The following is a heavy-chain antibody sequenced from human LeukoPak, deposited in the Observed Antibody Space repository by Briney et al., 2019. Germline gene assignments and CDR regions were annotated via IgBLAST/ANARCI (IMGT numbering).Heavy chain of an antibody. CDR3: ARGSFDWLLYRYFDY. CDR2: ISAYNGNT. J-gene: IGHJ4*02. D-gene: IGHD3-9*01. Sequence: GASVKVSCKASGYTFTSYGISWVRQAPGQGLEWMGWISAYNGNTNYAQKLQGRVTMTTDTSTSTAYMELRSLRSDDTAVYYCARGSFDWLLYRYFDYWGQGTLVTVSS. CDR1: GYTFTSYG. V-gene: IGHV1-18*01.